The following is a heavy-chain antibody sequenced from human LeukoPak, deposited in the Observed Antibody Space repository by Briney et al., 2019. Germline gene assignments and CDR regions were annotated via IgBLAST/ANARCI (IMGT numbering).Heavy chain of an antibody. CDR3: AREDLGDSSDLDAFDI. CDR1: GGTFSSYA. D-gene: IGHD3-22*01. V-gene: IGHV1-69*04. J-gene: IGHJ3*02. Sequence: SVKVSCKASGGTFSSYAISWVRQAPGQGLEWMGRIIPILGIANYAQKFQGRVTITADKSTSTAYMELSSLRSEDTAVYYCAREDLGDSSDLDAFDIWGQGTMVTVSS. CDR2: IIPILGIA.